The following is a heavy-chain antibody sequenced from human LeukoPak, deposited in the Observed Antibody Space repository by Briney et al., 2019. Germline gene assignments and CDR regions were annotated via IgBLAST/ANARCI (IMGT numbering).Heavy chain of an antibody. CDR1: GFTFSSHE. J-gene: IGHJ5*02. V-gene: IGHV3-48*03. CDR3: ARGPYSSSWSAWFDP. Sequence: GGSLRLSCATSGFTFSSHEMNWVRQAPGKGLEWVSYISSSGTSIYYADTVKGRFTISRDNAKNSLYLQMNSLRAEDTAFYYCARGPYSSSWSAWFDPWGQGTLVTVSS. D-gene: IGHD6-13*01. CDR2: ISSSGTSI.